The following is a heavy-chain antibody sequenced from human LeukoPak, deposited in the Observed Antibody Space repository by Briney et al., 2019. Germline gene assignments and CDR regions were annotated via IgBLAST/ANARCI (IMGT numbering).Heavy chain of an antibody. V-gene: IGHV3-64*02. CDR3: AGGVAISSSGWYDTFDY. D-gene: IGHD6-19*01. CDR1: GFTFSNYY. J-gene: IGHJ4*02. CDR2: ISANGDRT. Sequence: PGGSLRLSCAASGFTFSNYYMYWVRQAPGKGLECVSVISANGDRTYYADSVKGRFTISRDNSKNTLYLQMDSLRADDMAVYYCAGGVAISSSGWYDTFDYWGQGALVTVSS.